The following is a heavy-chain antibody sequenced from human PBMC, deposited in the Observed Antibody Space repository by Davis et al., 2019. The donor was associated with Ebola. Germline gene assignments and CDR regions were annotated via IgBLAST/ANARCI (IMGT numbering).Heavy chain of an antibody. CDR2: IKSKVDGGTT. CDR3: TRGGGTYD. J-gene: IGHJ4*02. D-gene: IGHD1-26*01. CDR1: GFTFTSAW. V-gene: IGHV3-15*06. Sequence: GESLKISCVASGFTFTSAWMSWVRQAPGKGLEWVGRIKSKVDGGTTHYAARVKDRFIISRDDSRNTVYLQLNRLKPEDTALYFCTRGGGTYDWGQGTQVTVSS.